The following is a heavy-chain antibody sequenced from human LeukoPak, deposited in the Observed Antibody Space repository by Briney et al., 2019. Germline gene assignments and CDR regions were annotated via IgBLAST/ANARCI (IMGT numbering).Heavy chain of an antibody. CDR3: ARGTRGSCYFDY. CDR1: GGSFSGYY. Sequence: PSETLSLTCAVYGGSFSGYYWSWIRQPPGKGLEWIGEINHSGSTNYNPSLKSRVTISVDTSKNQFSLKLSSVTAADTAVYYCARGTRGSCYFDYWGQGTLVTVSS. D-gene: IGHD2-15*01. CDR2: INHSGST. V-gene: IGHV4-34*01. J-gene: IGHJ4*02.